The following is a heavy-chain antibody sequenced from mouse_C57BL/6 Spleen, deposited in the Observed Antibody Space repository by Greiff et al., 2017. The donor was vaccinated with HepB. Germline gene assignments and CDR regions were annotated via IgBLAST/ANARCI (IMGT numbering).Heavy chain of an antibody. CDR3: TSGGYGSSSYFDY. CDR1: GFTFSGYA. Sequence: DVKLVESGEGLVKPGGSLKLSCAASGFTFSGYAMSWVRQTPEKRLEWVAYISSGGDYIYYADTVKGRFTISRDNDRNTLYRQMSSLKSEDTAMYYCTSGGYGSSSYFDYWGQGTTLTVSS. J-gene: IGHJ2*01. D-gene: IGHD1-1*01. CDR2: ISSGGDYI. V-gene: IGHV5-9-1*02.